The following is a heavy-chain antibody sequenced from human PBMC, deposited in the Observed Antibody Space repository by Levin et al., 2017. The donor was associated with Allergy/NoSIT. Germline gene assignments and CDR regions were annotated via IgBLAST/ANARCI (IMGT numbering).Heavy chain of an antibody. Sequence: ASVKVSCKASGYTFNYSYMHWVRQAPGQGLEWMGIINPGGGSTSYAQNFQGRVSMTRDTSTSTVYMELSSLRSEDTAVYYCATVPPYSISGTTPDVLEFDSWGQGTLVTVSS. J-gene: IGHJ4*02. V-gene: IGHV1-46*02. CDR1: GYTFNYSY. CDR2: INPGGGST. CDR3: ATVPPYSISGTTPDVLEFDS. D-gene: IGHD1-7*01.